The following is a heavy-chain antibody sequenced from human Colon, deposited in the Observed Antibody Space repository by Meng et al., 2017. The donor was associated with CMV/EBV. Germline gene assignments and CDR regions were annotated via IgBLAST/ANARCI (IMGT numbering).Heavy chain of an antibody. Sequence: GESLKISCVASGFKFRDYAMHWVRQTPGKGLEWLAFIRNDASNKYYADSVRGRFTISRDNSRDTVYLQMNSLTTEDTAVYYCARGGGNYDFWSGYVDYWGQGTLVTVSS. CDR3: ARGGGNYDFWSGYVDY. J-gene: IGHJ4*02. CDR1: GFKFRDYA. CDR2: IRNDASNK. D-gene: IGHD3-3*01. V-gene: IGHV3-30*02.